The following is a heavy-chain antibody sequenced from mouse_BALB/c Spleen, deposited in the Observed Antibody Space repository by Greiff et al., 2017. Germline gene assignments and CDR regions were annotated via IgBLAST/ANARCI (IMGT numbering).Heavy chain of an antibody. CDR3: ARLYDYDGGYYFDY. J-gene: IGHJ2*01. Sequence: QVQLKESGPGILQPSQTLSLTCSFSGFSLSTSGMGVSWIRQPSGKGLEWLAHIYWDDDKRYNPSLKSRLTISKDTSRNQVFLKITSVDTADTATYYCARLYDYDGGYYFDYWGQGTTLTVSS. D-gene: IGHD2-4*01. CDR1: GFSLSTSGMG. V-gene: IGHV8-12*01. CDR2: IYWDDDK.